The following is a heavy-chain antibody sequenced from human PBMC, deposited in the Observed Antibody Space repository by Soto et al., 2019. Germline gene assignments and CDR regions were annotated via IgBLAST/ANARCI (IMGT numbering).Heavy chain of an antibody. CDR2: INPSGGST. CDR3: ARGDYAAAHIADFGLDP. Sequence: GASVKVSCKASGYTFTSYYMHWVRQAPGQGLEWMGIINPSGGSTSYAQKFQGRVTMTRDTSTSTVYMELSSLRSEDTAVYYCARGDYAAAHIADFGLDPWGQGTLVTVSS. V-gene: IGHV1-46*01. J-gene: IGHJ5*02. D-gene: IGHD6-13*01. CDR1: GYTFTSYY.